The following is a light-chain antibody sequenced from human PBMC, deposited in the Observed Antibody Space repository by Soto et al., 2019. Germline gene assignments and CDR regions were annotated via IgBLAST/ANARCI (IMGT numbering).Light chain of an antibody. CDR1: QSVLYSSNNKNY. CDR3: QQYYSPPYT. CDR2: WAS. J-gene: IGKJ2*01. V-gene: IGKV4-1*01. Sequence: DIVMTQSPDSLAVSLGERATINCKPSQSVLYSSNNKNYLAWYQQKAGQPPKLLIYWASTRESGVPDRFSGSGSGTDFTLTISSLQAEDVAVYYCQQYYSPPYTFGQGTKLELK.